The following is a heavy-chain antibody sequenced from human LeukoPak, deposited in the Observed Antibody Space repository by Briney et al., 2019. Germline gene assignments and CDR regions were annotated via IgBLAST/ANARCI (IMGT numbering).Heavy chain of an antibody. J-gene: IGHJ4*02. D-gene: IGHD6-13*01. CDR3: ANGYSSPKTVDY. Sequence: ASVKVSCKASGYTFTSYDINWVRQATGQGLEWMGWMNPNSGNTGYAQKFQGRVTITRNTSISTAYMELSSLRAEDTAVYYCANGYSSPKTVDYWGQGTLVTVSS. CDR2: MNPNSGNT. V-gene: IGHV1-8*03. CDR1: GYTFTSYD.